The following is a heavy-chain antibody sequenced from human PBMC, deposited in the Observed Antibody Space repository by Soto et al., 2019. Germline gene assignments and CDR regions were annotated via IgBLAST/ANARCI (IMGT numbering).Heavy chain of an antibody. CDR1: GNPFISYA. V-gene: IGHV1-18*04. J-gene: IGHJ4*02. CDR3: VWSCTGGSCSDY. D-gene: IGHD2-15*01. Sequence: QVRLVQSGAELKKPGASVTVSCKASGNPFISYAISWVRQAPGQGLEWMGRFSVYNGNTIYAQKFHDRLTVTTDTSTTTAYMELRSLTSDYTAVYYCVWSCTGGSCSDYWGQGTLVTVSS. CDR2: FSVYNGNT.